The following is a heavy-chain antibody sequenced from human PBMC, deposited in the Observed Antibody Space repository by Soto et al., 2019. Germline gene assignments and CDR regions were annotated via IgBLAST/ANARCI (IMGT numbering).Heavy chain of an antibody. D-gene: IGHD1-26*01. CDR3: AKKGSPSGDNKNWYFDL. Sequence: SETLSLTCTVSGGSISRSSYYWGWIRQPPGKGLEWIGSIYYSGSTYYNPSLKSRVTISVDTSKNTLYLQMNSLRVEDTALYYCAKKGSPSGDNKNWYFDLWGRGTLVTVSS. CDR2: IYYSGST. J-gene: IGHJ2*01. V-gene: IGHV4-39*07. CDR1: GGSISRSSYY.